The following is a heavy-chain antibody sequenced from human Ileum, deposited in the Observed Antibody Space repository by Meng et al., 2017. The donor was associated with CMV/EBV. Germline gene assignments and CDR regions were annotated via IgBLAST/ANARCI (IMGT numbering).Heavy chain of an antibody. V-gene: IGHV4-59*01. CDR1: GGSISSYY. Sequence: GSLRLSCTVSGGSISSYYWSWIRQPPGKGLEWIGYIYYSGSTNYNPSLKSRVTISVDTSKNQFSLKLSSVTAADTAVYYCAREQGYAFDIWGQGTMVTVSS. J-gene: IGHJ3*02. CDR3: AREQGYAFDI. CDR2: IYYSGST.